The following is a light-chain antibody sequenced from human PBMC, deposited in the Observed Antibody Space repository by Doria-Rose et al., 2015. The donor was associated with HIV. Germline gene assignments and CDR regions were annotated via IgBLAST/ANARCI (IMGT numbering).Light chain of an antibody. CDR2: GAS. J-gene: IGKJ1*01. V-gene: IGKV3-20*01. CDR3: HQYASSRT. CDR1: QSVSANY. Sequence: TRSPGTLSLSPGERANLSCRASQSVSANYLAWYQQRPGQSPRLLIYGASSRATDIPDRFSGSGSGTDFTLTISRLEPEDFAVYYCHQYASSRTFGQGTKVEIK.